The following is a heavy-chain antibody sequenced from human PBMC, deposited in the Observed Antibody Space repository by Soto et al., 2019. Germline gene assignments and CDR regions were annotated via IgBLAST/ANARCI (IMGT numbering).Heavy chain of an antibody. D-gene: IGHD2-21*02. Sequence: SGPTLVNPTQTLTLTCTFSGFSLSTSGMCVSWIRQPPGKALEWLARIDWDDDKRYSPSLMSRLTITKDTSKNQVVLTMTNMDPVDAATYYCVHSRCGGDCLQSYSSHYYYGMDVWGQGITVTVSS. CDR2: IDWDDDK. V-gene: IGHV2-5*08. CDR3: VHSRCGGDCLQSYSSHYYYGMDV. CDR1: GFSLSTSGMC. J-gene: IGHJ6*02.